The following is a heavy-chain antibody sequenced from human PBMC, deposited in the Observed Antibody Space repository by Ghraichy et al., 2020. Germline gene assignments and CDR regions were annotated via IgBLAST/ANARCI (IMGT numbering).Heavy chain of an antibody. V-gene: IGHV3-30*02. J-gene: IGHJ6*02. CDR2: IRYDGSNK. CDR3: AKWEQQLVGVYYYYGMDV. CDR1: GFTFSSYG. Sequence: GGSLRLSCAASGFTFSSYGMHWVRQAPGKGLEWVAFIRYDGSNKYYADSVKGRFTISRDNSKNTLYLQMNSLRAEDTAVYYCAKWEQQLVGVYYYYGMDVWGQGTTVTVSS. D-gene: IGHD6-13*01.